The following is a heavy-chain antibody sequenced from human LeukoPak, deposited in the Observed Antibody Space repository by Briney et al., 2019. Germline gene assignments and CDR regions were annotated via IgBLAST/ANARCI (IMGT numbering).Heavy chain of an antibody. CDR2: INHSGST. CDR1: GGSISSSSYY. CDR3: ARRSDSSSSNERTAGFDY. V-gene: IGHV4-39*07. Sequence: PSETLSLTCTVSGGSISSSSYYWSWIRQPPGKGLEWIGEINHSGSTNYNPSLKSRVTISVDTSKNQFSLKLSSVTAADTAVYYCARRSDSSSSNERTAGFDYWGQGTLVTVSS. J-gene: IGHJ4*02. D-gene: IGHD6-6*01.